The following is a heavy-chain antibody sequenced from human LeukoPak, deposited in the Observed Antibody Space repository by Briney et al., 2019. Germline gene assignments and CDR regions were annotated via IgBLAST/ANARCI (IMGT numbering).Heavy chain of an antibody. V-gene: IGHV1-2*02. CDR3: ATDRDYSNTERGFDY. J-gene: IGHJ4*02. CDR2: INPNSGET. CDR1: GYTFTDYY. Sequence: ASVKVSCKTSGYTFTDYYIHWVRQAPGQGLEWMGWINPNSGETNSAQKFQGRVTMAGDTAIRTAYMALSRLTSDDTAVYYCATDRDYSNTERGFDYWGQGTLVTVSS. D-gene: IGHD4-11*01.